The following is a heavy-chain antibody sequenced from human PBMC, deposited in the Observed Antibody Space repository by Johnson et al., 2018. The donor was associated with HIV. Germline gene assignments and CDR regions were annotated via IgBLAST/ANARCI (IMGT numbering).Heavy chain of an antibody. J-gene: IGHJ3*02. CDR1: GFTFSRFG. CDR3: ARGMARIAFDI. V-gene: IGHV3-30*02. CDR2: IRYDGSDK. Sequence: QVQLVESGGGVVQPGGSLRLSCVASGFTFSRFGMHWVRQAPGNGLEWVAFIRYDGSDKYYADSVKGRFTISRDNSKNTLYLQMNSLRAEDTAVYYCARGMARIAFDIWGQGTMVTVSS. D-gene: IGHD5-24*01.